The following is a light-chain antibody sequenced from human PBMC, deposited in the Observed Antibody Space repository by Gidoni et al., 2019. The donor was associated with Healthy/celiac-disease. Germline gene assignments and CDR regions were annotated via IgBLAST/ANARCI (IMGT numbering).Light chain of an antibody. CDR2: WAS. Sequence: DIVMTQSPDSLAVSLGERATINCKSSQSVLYSSNNQNYLAWYQQKPGQTPKLLIYWASTRESGVPDRVSGSGSGTDFTLTISSLQAEDVAVYYCQQYYSTPLTFGGXTKVEIK. CDR1: QSVLYSSNNQNY. CDR3: QQYYSTPLT. J-gene: IGKJ4*01. V-gene: IGKV4-1*01.